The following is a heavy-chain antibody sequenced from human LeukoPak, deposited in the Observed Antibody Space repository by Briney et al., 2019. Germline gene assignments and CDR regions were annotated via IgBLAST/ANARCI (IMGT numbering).Heavy chain of an antibody. V-gene: IGHV3-53*01. CDR2: IDRSGVT. CDR3: AKDYRAHPLRPNWLDP. D-gene: IGHD1-26*01. J-gene: IGHJ5*02. Sequence: GGSLRLSCAASGFTVHSNYMSWIRQAPGKGLEWVSVIDRSGVTHYADSVKGRFTISRDNSKNMLYLQMNRLRVEDTGMYYCAKDYRAHPLRPNWLDPWGQGTLVTVSS. CDR1: GFTVHSNY.